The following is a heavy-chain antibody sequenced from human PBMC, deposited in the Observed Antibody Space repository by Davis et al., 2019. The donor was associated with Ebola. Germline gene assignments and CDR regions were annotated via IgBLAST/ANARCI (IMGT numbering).Heavy chain of an antibody. Sequence: GSLRLSCAVYGESFSGYYWSWIRQPPGKGLEWIGEINHSGSTNYNPSLKSRVTISVDTSKNQFSLKLSSVTAADTAVYYCAKAYSGSHLLGTRSYYYGMDVWGQGTTVTVSS. CDR1: GESFSGYY. D-gene: IGHD1-26*01. J-gene: IGHJ6*02. V-gene: IGHV4-34*01. CDR3: AKAYSGSHLLGTRSYYYGMDV. CDR2: INHSGST.